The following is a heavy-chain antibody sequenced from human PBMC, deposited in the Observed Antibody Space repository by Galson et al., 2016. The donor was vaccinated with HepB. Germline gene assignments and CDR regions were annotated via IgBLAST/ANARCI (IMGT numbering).Heavy chain of an antibody. CDR3: AREVGQLGYWYFDL. D-gene: IGHD5-24*01. CDR1: GFIFRNHD. J-gene: IGHJ2*01. CDR2: VDIHGVP. V-gene: IGHV3-13*05. Sequence: SLRLSCAASGFIFRNHDIHWARQATGKRLEWVSAVDIHGVPYYSDSVKGRFTVSRENSKNSLYLEMNSLGAGDTAIYYCAREVGQLGYWYFDLWGRGSLVTVSS.